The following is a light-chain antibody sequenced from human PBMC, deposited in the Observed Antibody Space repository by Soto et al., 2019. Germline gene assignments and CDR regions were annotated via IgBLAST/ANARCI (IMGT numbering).Light chain of an antibody. CDR3: LQYNDWPPKQYT. V-gene: IGKV3-15*01. CDR1: QSVSSD. Sequence: EIVMTQSPATLSVSPGERVTLSCRASQSVSSDLAWYQHKPSQAPRLLIYGASTRATGTPARFSGSGSGTEFSLSISSLQSEDFAVYYCLQYNDWPPKQYTFGQGTKLEIK. J-gene: IGKJ2*01. CDR2: GAS.